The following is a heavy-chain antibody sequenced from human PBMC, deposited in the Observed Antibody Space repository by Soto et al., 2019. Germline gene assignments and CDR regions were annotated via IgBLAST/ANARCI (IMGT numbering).Heavy chain of an antibody. Sequence: QAPVVESGGGVVQPGTSLRLSCAASGFTFNGYAMHWVRQAPGKGLEWLALISFDGRTKFYSESAKGRFTISKDKAEGQVDLHLNSLTHEDTAIYYCAREGGGFEVVTAVLDYWGQGTQVTVSS. D-gene: IGHD2-21*02. CDR3: AREGGGFEVVTAVLDY. V-gene: IGHV3-30*04. CDR2: ISFDGRTK. J-gene: IGHJ4*02. CDR1: GFTFNGYA.